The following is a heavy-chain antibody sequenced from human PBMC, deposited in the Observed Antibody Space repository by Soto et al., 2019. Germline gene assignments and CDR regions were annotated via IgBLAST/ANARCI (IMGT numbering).Heavy chain of an antibody. Sequence: GPSVKVSCKASGYTFTSYAMHWVRQAPGQRLEWMGWINAAKGNTKYSQRFQGRVTITRDTSASTAYMELSSLTSEDTAVYSCAREYCSGGGCYSFFDYWGQGTLVTVSS. CDR3: AREYCSGGGCYSFFDY. CDR2: INAAKGNT. D-gene: IGHD2-15*01. J-gene: IGHJ4*02. CDR1: GYTFTSYA. V-gene: IGHV1-3*01.